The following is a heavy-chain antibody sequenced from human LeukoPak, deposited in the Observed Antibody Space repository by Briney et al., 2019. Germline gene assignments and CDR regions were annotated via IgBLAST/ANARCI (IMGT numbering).Heavy chain of an antibody. CDR3: GRARLGIAVAGGHNWFDP. CDR1: GFTFSSFA. Sequence: GRSLRLSCAASGFTFSSFAMQWVRQAPGKGLEWVAVISYDGSNKYYEDYVKGRFTIYRDNSKKTLYLQMNSMRAEDTAVYYCGRARLGIAVAGGHNWFDPWGQGTLVTVSS. D-gene: IGHD6-19*01. V-gene: IGHV3-30*04. J-gene: IGHJ5*02. CDR2: ISYDGSNK.